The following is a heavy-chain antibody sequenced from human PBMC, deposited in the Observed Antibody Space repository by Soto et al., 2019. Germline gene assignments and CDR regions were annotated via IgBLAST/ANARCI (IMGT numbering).Heavy chain of an antibody. Sequence: GGSLRLGRAGSGFTFSDHGMQWVRQLPGGRMELVSLISHYGSNESYEDCVKCRCTISRHNSRNTLFLQMNRLRGADTAMYSCAKDLCQKTCSFPGNRGQRTLVTVSS. CDR1: GFTFSDHG. D-gene: IGHD3-10*02. CDR3: AKDLCQKTCSFPGN. CDR2: ISHYGSNE. J-gene: IGHJ4*02. V-gene: IGHV3-30*18.